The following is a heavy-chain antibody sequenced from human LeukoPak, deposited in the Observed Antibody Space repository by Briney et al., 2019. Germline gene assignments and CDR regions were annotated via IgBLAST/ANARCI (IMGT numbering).Heavy chain of an antibody. CDR1: GYSFTSYG. CDR3: ARDYGDYPSY. Sequence: ASVKVSCTASGYSFTSYGITWVRQAPGQGLEWMGWISGYNGNTKYAQKFQGRVTMTTGTSTSTAYMELRSLRSDDTAVYYCARDYGDYPSYWGQGTLITVST. D-gene: IGHD4-17*01. V-gene: IGHV1-18*01. J-gene: IGHJ4*02. CDR2: ISGYNGNT.